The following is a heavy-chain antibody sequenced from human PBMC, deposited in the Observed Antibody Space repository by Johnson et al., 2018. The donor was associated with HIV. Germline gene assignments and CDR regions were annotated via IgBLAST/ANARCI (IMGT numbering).Heavy chain of an antibody. CDR2: IKQDGSNK. CDR1: GFTFDDYA. Sequence: QVQLVESGGGVVQPGRSLRLSCAASGFTFDDYAMHWVRQPPGKGLEWVANIKQDGSNKYYADSLKGRFTISRDNSKNTLYLQMNSLRAEDKAVYYCAKESAFDIWGQGTMVTVSS. J-gene: IGHJ3*02. CDR3: AKESAFDI. V-gene: IGHV3-30*18.